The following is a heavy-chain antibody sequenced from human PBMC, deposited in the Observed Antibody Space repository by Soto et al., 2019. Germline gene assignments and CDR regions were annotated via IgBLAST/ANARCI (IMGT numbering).Heavy chain of an antibody. V-gene: IGHV3-21*01. Sequence: GGSLRLSCAASGFTFSKYSVNWVRQAPGKGLEWVSSISSRSTYIFYADSVKGRFTISRDNAKNSLYLQMSSLRAEDTAVYYCVKGSGYQYYYYYYGMDVWGQGTTVTVSS. CDR2: ISSRSTYI. CDR3: VKGSGYQYYYYYYGMDV. J-gene: IGHJ6*02. D-gene: IGHD3-3*01. CDR1: GFTFSKYS.